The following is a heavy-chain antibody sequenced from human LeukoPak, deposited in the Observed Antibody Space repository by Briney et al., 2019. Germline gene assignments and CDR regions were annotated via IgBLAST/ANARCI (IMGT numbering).Heavy chain of an antibody. Sequence: VASLRLSCAASGFTFSSYAMSWVRQAPGKGLEWVSTISDTSTYIYYADSVKGRFTISRDNAKNSLYLQMNSLRAEDTAVYYCARDPDRYSSGWYFDPWGQGTLVTVSS. J-gene: IGHJ5*02. CDR1: GFTFSSYA. CDR2: ISDTSTYI. V-gene: IGHV3-21*01. D-gene: IGHD6-19*01. CDR3: ARDPDRYSSGWYFDP.